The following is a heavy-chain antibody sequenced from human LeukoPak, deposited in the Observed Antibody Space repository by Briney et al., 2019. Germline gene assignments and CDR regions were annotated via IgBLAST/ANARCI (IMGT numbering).Heavy chain of an antibody. CDR2: LYSGGAA. CDR1: GFSVRDNY. Sequence: GGALRLSCSVSGFSVRDNYINWVRQTPGGGRECVSVLYSGGAAYYEDSVKGRFTISRDNSKNPLYLQMNSLRAEDTAVYYCAKDRDYVWGFYDYWGQGPLVTVSS. D-gene: IGHD3-16*01. J-gene: IGHJ4*02. CDR3: AKDRDYVWGFYDY. V-gene: IGHV3-53*01.